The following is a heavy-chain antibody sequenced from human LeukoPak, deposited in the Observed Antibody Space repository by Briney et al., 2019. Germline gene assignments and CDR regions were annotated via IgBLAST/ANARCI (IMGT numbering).Heavy chain of an antibody. V-gene: IGHV3-13*01. CDR1: GFTFSSYD. CDR2: IGTAGDT. Sequence: GGSLRLSCAASGFTFSSYDMHWVRQATGKGLEWVSAIGTAGDTYYPGSVKGRFTISRENAKNSLYLQMNSLRAEDTAVYYCARGPEDIVVVPAALSLFDYWGQGTLVTVSS. CDR3: ARGPEDIVVVPAALSLFDY. D-gene: IGHD2-2*01. J-gene: IGHJ4*02.